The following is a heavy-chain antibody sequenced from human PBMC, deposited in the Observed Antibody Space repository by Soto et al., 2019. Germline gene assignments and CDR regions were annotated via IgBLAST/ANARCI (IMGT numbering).Heavy chain of an antibody. Sequence: GGSLRLSCAASGFTVSSNYMSWVRQAPGEGLEWVSVIYSGGSTYYADSVKGRFTISRDNSKNTLYLQMNSLRAEDTAVYYCARSTGYSSSWYYFDYWGQGTLVTVSS. CDR1: GFTVSSNY. CDR3: ARSTGYSSSWYYFDY. J-gene: IGHJ4*02. V-gene: IGHV3-53*01. CDR2: IYSGGST. D-gene: IGHD6-13*01.